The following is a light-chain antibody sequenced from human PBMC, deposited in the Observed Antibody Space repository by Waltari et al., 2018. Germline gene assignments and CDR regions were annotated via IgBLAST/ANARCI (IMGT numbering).Light chain of an antibody. CDR2: KVS. CDR1: HSLLYSDGNIY. Sequence: EVVMTQSPVSLPVTLGQPASISCKSNHSLLYSDGNIYLNWLQPRPGQSPRRLIYKVSNRDSEVPDRFSATGSATDFTLKISRVEADDIGIYYCMQVSQWPHTFGPGTKLEI. CDR3: MQVSQWPHT. V-gene: IGKV2-30*01. J-gene: IGKJ2*01.